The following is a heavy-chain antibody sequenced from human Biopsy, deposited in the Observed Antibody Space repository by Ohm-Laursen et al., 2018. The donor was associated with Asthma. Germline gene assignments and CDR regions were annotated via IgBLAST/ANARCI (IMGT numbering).Heavy chain of an antibody. CDR2: IYYIGST. CDR1: GGSISSGAYY. D-gene: IGHD3-16*01. J-gene: IGHJ4*02. Sequence: SQTLSLTCTVSGGSISSGAYYWSWVRQPPGKGLEWIGYIYYIGSTYYNPSLKSRVAISLDTSKNQVSLKLSSVTAADTAVYFCARRGGVRRYFDYWGQGTLVTVSS. V-gene: IGHV4-30-4*01. CDR3: ARRGGVRRYFDY.